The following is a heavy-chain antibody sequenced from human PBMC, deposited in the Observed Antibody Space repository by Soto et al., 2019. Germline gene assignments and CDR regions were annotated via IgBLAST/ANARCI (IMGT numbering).Heavy chain of an antibody. Sequence: PGGSLRLSCAASGFTFSSYAMSWVRQAPGKGLEWVSAISGSGGSTYYADSVKGRFTISRDNSKNTLYLQMNSLRAEDTAVYYCAKDRRYDFWSGYNDYWGQGTLVTVSS. CDR3: AKDRRYDFWSGYNDY. D-gene: IGHD3-3*01. CDR1: GFTFSSYA. V-gene: IGHV3-23*01. CDR2: ISGSGGST. J-gene: IGHJ4*02.